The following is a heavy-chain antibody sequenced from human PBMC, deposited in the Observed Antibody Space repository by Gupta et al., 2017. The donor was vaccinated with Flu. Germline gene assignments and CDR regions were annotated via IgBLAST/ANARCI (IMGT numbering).Heavy chain of an antibody. J-gene: IGHJ6*02. CDR2: ISSSSSYI. D-gene: IGHD3-22*01. Sequence: EVQLVESGGGLVKPGGSLRLSCAASGFNFSSYSMNWVRQAPGKGLEWVSSISSSSSYIYYADSVKGRFTISRDNAKNSLYLQMNSLRAEDTAVYYCARVPHDYYDSSGYYLMRYYYYGMDVWGQGTTVTVSS. CDR1: GFNFSSYS. V-gene: IGHV3-21*01. CDR3: ARVPHDYYDSSGYYLMRYYYYGMDV.